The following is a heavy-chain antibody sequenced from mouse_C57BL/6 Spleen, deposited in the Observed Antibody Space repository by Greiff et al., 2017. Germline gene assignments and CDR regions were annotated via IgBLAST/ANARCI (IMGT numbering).Heavy chain of an antibody. D-gene: IGHD2-3*01. CDR2: IYPSDSET. CDR1: GYTFTSYW. Sequence: QVQLQQSGAELVRPGSSVKLSCKASGYTFTSYWMDWVKQRPGQGLEWIGNIYPSDSETHYNQKFKDKATLTVDKSSSTAYMQLSSLTSEDSAVYYCARGGYYPPYFDYWGQGTTLTVSS. CDR3: ARGGYYPPYFDY. J-gene: IGHJ2*01. V-gene: IGHV1-61*01.